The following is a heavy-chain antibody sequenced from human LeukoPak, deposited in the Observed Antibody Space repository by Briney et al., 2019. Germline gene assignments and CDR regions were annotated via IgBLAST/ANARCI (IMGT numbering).Heavy chain of an antibody. D-gene: IGHD4/OR15-4a*01. CDR3: ARASGVLSGYYYYYMDV. V-gene: IGHV4-39*07. CDR2: IYYSGST. Sequence: SETLSLTCTVSGGSISSSSYYWGWIRQPPGKGLEWIGSIYYSGSTYYNPSLKSRVTISVDTSKNQFSLKLGSVTAADTAVYYCARASGVLSGYYYYYMDVWGKGTTVTVSS. J-gene: IGHJ6*03. CDR1: GGSISSSSYY.